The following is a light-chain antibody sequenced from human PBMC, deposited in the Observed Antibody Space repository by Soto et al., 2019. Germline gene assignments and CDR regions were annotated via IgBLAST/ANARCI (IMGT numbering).Light chain of an antibody. CDR1: QDISNY. V-gene: IGKV1-33*01. CDR2: DAT. Sequence: DIQMTQSPSSLSASVGGRVTIIFKESQDISNYLNWYQQKPGKAPKLLIYDATNLETGVPSRFSGSGSGTDFTFIISSLQTEDIATYYCKQYDNPPLTFGGGTKVDIK. CDR3: KQYDNPPLT. J-gene: IGKJ4*01.